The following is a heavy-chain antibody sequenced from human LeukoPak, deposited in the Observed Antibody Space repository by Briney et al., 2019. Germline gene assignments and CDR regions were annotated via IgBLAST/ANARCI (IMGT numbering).Heavy chain of an antibody. CDR2: IYSVGST. CDR3: AGSLAYCGGDCRLGDY. Sequence: GGSLRLSCAASGFTVSNNYMSWVRQAPGKGLEWVSVIYSVGSTYYADSVKGRFTISRDNSKNTLYLQMNSLRDEDTAVYYCAGSLAYCGGDCRLGDYWGQGTLVTVSS. J-gene: IGHJ4*02. V-gene: IGHV3-66*01. D-gene: IGHD2-21*02. CDR1: GFTVSNNY.